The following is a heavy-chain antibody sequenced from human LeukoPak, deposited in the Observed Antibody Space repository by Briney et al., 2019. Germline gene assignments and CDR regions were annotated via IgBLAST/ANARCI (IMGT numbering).Heavy chain of an antibody. Sequence: SETLSLTCTVAGGSISNYYWSWIRQPPGKGLEWIGYIYYSGSTNYNPSLKSRATISVDTSSNQFSLKLNSVTAADTAVYYCARRAYGSGSFNRYHFDYWGQGPLVAVSS. CDR1: GGSISNYY. V-gene: IGHV4-59*08. J-gene: IGHJ4*02. CDR2: IYYSGST. CDR3: ARRAYGSGSFNRYHFDY. D-gene: IGHD3-10*01.